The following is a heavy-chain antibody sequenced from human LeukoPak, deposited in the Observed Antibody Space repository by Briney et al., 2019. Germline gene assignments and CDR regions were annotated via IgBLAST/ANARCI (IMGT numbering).Heavy chain of an antibody. V-gene: IGHV4-4*07. CDR1: GGSISNY. Sequence: PSETLSLTCTVSGGSISNYWTWIRQPAGKGLEWIGRIYDNGDTNYNPSLKSRVSMSVDTSKNQFSLRLTSVTAADTAVYYCARAWDTTMVRIDYWGQGTLVTVSS. J-gene: IGHJ4*02. CDR3: ARAWDTTMVRIDY. D-gene: IGHD5-18*01. CDR2: IYDNGDT.